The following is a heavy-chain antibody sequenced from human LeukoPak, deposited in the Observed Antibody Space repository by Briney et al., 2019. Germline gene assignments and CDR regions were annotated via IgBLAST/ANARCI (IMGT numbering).Heavy chain of an antibody. J-gene: IGHJ4*02. V-gene: IGHV1-46*01. D-gene: IGHD3-22*01. Sequence: ASVKVSCKASGYTFTSYYMHWVRQAPGQGLEWMGVINPSGGSASYAQKFQGRVTMTRDTSTSTVYMDVSSLRSEDTAVYYCARDVASSGYYWDWGQGTLVTVSS. CDR1: GYTFTSYY. CDR3: ARDVASSGYYWD. CDR2: INPSGGSA.